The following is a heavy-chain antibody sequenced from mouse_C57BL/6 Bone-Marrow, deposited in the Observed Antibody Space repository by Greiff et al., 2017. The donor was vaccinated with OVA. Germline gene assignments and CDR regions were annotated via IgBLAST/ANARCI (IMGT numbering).Heavy chain of an antibody. Sequence: QVQLQQSGAELVRPGASVTLSCKASGYTFTDYEMHWVKQTPEHGLEWIGDIDPETGGPAYNQKFKGKAILTADKSSSTAFMERRSLTSEDSAVYFCTRGYSNYYAMDYWGQGTSVTVSS. CDR1: GYTFTDYE. D-gene: IGHD2-5*01. CDR2: IDPETGGP. J-gene: IGHJ4*01. V-gene: IGHV1-15*01. CDR3: TRGYSNYYAMDY.